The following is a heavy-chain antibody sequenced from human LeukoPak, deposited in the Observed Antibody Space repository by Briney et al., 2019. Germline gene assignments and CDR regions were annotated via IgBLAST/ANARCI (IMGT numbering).Heavy chain of an antibody. CDR3: AKAEGYDILTGLDY. V-gene: IGHV3-23*01. CDR2: IGASGGST. J-gene: IGHJ4*02. CDR1: GFTFSSYA. D-gene: IGHD3-9*01. Sequence: PGGSLRLSCATSGFTFSSYAMSWVRPAPGEGMEWVSAIGASGGSTYYADSVKGRFTISRDNSKNTLYLQMNSLRTEDTAVYYCAKAEGYDILTGLDYWGQGTLVTVSS.